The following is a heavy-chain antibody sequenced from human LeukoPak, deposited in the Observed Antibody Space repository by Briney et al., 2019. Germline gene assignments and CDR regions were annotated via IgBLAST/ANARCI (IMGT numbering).Heavy chain of an antibody. V-gene: IGHV3-15*01. CDR3: TTGDRGWQDY. Sequence: PGGSLRLSCAASGLSFSNAWMSWVRQAPGKGLEWVAHIKRNADTGTTNYGASVEGRFTVSRDDSKNALYLQMNSLKIEDTAVYYCTTGDRGWQDYWGQGTLVTVSS. J-gene: IGHJ4*02. CDR2: IKRNADTGTT. CDR1: GLSFSNAW. D-gene: IGHD6-19*01.